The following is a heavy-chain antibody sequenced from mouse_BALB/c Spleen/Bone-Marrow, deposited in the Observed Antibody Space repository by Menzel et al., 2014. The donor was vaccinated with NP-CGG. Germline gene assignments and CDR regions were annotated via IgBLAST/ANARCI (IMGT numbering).Heavy chain of an antibody. CDR3: ARDGNYAMDY. CDR1: GISVTTGNYR. Sequence: EVKLQESGPGLVKPSQTVSITCTVTGISVTTGNYRWSWIRQFPGNKLEWIGYIYYSGTITYNPSLTSRTTITRDTSKNQFFLEMNSLTAEDTATYYCARDGNYAMDYWGQGTSVTVSS. V-gene: IGHV3-5*02. CDR2: IYYSGTI. J-gene: IGHJ4*01. D-gene: IGHD1-1*02.